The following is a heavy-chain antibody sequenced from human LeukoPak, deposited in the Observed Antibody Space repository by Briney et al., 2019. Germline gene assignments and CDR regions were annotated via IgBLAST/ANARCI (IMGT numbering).Heavy chain of an antibody. CDR3: TKDNRRHYTSGPNPDSLH. D-gene: IGHD6-19*01. CDR1: GFIFNNYA. J-gene: IGHJ4*02. Sequence: GGSLRLSCAGSGFIFNNYAMHWVRQPAGKGLEWVSGISWNSGSIDYADSVKGRFTISRDNAKNSLYLQMNSLRVEDTAFYYCTKDNRRHYTSGPNPDSLHWGQGALVTVSS. V-gene: IGHV3-9*01. CDR2: ISWNSGSI.